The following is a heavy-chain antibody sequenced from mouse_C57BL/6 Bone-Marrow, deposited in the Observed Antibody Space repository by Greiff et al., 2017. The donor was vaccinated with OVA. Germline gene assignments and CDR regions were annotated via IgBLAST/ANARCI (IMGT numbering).Heavy chain of an antibody. J-gene: IGHJ3*01. CDR1: GFPITSGYY. D-gene: IGHD1-1*02. CDR2: ITHSGET. V-gene: IGHV12-3*01. Sequence: VHLVESGPGLVKPSQSLFLTCSITGFPITSGYYWIWIRQSPGKPLEWMGYITHSGETFYNPSLQSPISITRETSKNQFFLQLNSVTTEDTAMYYCAGDTATMVAWFAYWGQGTLVTVSA. CDR3: AGDTATMVAWFAY.